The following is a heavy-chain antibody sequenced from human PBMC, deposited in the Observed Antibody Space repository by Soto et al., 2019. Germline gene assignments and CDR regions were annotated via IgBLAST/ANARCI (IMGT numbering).Heavy chain of an antibody. D-gene: IGHD4-17*01. CDR2: IYYSGST. Sequence: QVQLQESGPGLVKPSETLSLTCTVSGGSISSYYWSWIRQPPGKGLEWIGYIYYSGSTNYNPSLKSRVTISVDTSKNQFSLKLSSVTAADTAVYYCAIEYYGDGWFDPWGQGTLVTVSS. V-gene: IGHV4-59*01. J-gene: IGHJ5*02. CDR1: GGSISSYY. CDR3: AIEYYGDGWFDP.